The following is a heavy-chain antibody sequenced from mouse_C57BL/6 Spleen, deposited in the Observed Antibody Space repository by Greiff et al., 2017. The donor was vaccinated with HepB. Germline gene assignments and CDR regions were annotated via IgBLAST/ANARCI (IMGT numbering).Heavy chain of an antibody. V-gene: IGHV1-81*01. CDR1: GYTFTSYG. CDR2: IYPRSGNT. D-gene: IGHD6-1*01. J-gene: IGHJ2*01. CDR3: ARDPRSGY. Sequence: VKLQESGAELARPGASVKLSCKASGYTFTSYGISWVKQRPGQGLEWIGEIYPRSGNTYYNEKFKGKATLTADKSSSTAYMELRSLTSEDSAVYFCARDPRSGYWGQGTTLTVSS.